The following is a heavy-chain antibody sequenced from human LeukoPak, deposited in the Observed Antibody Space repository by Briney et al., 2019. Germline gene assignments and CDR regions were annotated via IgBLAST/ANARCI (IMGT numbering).Heavy chain of an antibody. V-gene: IGHV3-30*03. CDR3: ARVAVAGTAEFDY. Sequence: GGSLRLSCAASGFTVSSNYMTWVRQAPGKGLEWVALISYDGSNKYYADSVKGRFTISRDNSKNTLYLQMNSLRVEDTAVYYCARVAVAGTAEFDYWGQGTLVTVSS. CDR2: ISYDGSNK. CDR1: GFTVSSNY. D-gene: IGHD6-19*01. J-gene: IGHJ4*02.